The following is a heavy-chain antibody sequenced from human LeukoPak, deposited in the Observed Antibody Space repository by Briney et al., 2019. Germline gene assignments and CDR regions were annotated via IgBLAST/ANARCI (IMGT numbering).Heavy chain of an antibody. D-gene: IGHD4-17*01. CDR1: GFTFSSYA. V-gene: IGHV3-23*01. CDR2: ISGNGGST. Sequence: PGGSLRLSCAASGFTFSSYAMSWVRQAPGKGLEWVSAISGNGGSTYYADSVKGRFTVSRDNSENTLFLQMNGLRAEDTAVYYCAKSTTVTTPFDYWGQGTLVTVSS. J-gene: IGHJ4*02. CDR3: AKSTTVTTPFDY.